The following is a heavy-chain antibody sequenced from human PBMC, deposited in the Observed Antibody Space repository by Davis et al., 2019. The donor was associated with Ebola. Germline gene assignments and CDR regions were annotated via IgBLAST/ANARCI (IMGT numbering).Heavy chain of an antibody. CDR1: GFPFSDHW. CDR3: ARATPLDY. Sequence: GGSLRLSCAASGFPFSDHWMSWVRQAPGKGLEWVANIRPDGSEEQYVDSLKGRITISRDNSKNTLYLQMNSLRAEDTAVYYCARATPLDYWGQGTLVTVSS. CDR2: IRPDGSEE. V-gene: IGHV3-7*01. J-gene: IGHJ4*02.